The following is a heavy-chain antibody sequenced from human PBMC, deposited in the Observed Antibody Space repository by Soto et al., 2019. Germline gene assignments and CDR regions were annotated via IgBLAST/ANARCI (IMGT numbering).Heavy chain of an antibody. J-gene: IGHJ5*01. D-gene: IGHD3-16*01. CDR2: ISHDGSDK. Sequence: QVNLVESGGAVVQPGRSLRLSCAASGFVFSIYAMHWIRQAPGEGLEWVAVISHDGSDKRYADSVKGRFTISRDNSKNKIYQQMNGLRSEDTAGYYGARDWGAGPLHNWCAPWGQGSLVTVSS. CDR1: GFVFSIYA. CDR3: ARDWGAGPLHNWCAP. V-gene: IGHV3-30*04.